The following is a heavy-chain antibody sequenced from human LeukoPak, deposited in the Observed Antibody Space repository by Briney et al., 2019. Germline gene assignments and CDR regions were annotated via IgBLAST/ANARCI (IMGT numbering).Heavy chain of an antibody. Sequence: PGGSLRLSCAASGFTFSSYSMNWVRQGPGKGLEWVSSISGSRYYIYYADSVKGRFTISRDNAKNSLYLQMNSLRAEDTAVYYCAKDRGGGDWTVYYFDYWGQGTLVTVSS. V-gene: IGHV3-21*01. CDR3: AKDRGGGDWTVYYFDY. CDR1: GFTFSSYS. J-gene: IGHJ4*02. D-gene: IGHD2-21*01. CDR2: ISGSRYYI.